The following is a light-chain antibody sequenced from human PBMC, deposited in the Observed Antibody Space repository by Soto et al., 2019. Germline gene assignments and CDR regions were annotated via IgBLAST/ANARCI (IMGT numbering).Light chain of an antibody. CDR3: QQSFSTPRT. CDR2: AAS. V-gene: IGKV1-39*01. CDR1: QTINTY. J-gene: IGKJ1*01. Sequence: DIQMTQSPSSLSASVGDRVTISCRASQTINTYVNWYLQKPGKAPKLLIYAASSLHSGVPSRFSGSGSGTYFTLTISSLQPEDFVTYYCQQSFSTPRTFGQGTKVEIK.